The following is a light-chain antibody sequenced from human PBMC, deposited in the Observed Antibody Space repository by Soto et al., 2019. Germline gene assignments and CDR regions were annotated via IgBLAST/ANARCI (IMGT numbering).Light chain of an antibody. CDR1: QDINNY. CDR3: QQYESLPLT. J-gene: IGKJ5*01. CDR2: DAS. V-gene: IGKV1-33*01. Sequence: DIQMTQSPSSLSVSVGDRVTITCQASQDINNYLNWYQQKPGKAPKLLIYDASDLETGVPSRFSGSGSGTGFTFTISSLQPEDFATYYCQQYESLPLTFGQGTRLEIK.